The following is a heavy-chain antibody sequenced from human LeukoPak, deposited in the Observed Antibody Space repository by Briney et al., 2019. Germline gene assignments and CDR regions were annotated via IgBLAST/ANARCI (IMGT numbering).Heavy chain of an antibody. D-gene: IGHD2-15*01. CDR2: IYHSGST. CDR1: GYSISSGYY. V-gene: IGHV4-38-2*02. Sequence: SETLSLTCTVSGYSISSGYYWGWIRQPPGKGLEWIGSIYHSGSTYYNPSLKSRVTISVDTSKNQFSLKLSSVTAADTAVYYCARDGRYCSGGSCYSGVFDYWGQGTLVTVSS. CDR3: ARDGRYCSGGSCYSGVFDY. J-gene: IGHJ4*02.